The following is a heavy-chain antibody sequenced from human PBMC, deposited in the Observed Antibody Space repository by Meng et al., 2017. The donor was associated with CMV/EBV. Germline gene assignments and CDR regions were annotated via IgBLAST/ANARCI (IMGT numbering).Heavy chain of an antibody. D-gene: IGHD3-3*01. CDR3: ARGTGRSITIFGVVTHYYYGMDV. V-gene: IGHV4-34*01. J-gene: IGHJ6*02. CDR2: INHSGST. Sequence: SETLSLTCAVYGGSFSGYYWSWIRQPPGKGLEWIGEINHSGSTNYNPSLKSRVTISVDTSKNQFSLKLSSVTAADTAVYYCARGTGRSITIFGVVTHYYYGMDVRGQGTTVTVSS. CDR1: GGSFSGYY.